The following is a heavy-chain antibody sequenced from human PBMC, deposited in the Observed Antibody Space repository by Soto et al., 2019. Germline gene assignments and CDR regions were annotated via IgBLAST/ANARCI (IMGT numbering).Heavy chain of an antibody. Sequence: SETLSLTCTVSGVSINGYYWSWIRQPPGRGLEWIGYISYSGGTNYSPSLKSRVTISLDTSENQFSLKLSSVTAADTAVYFCTRDRHAGYDYWGQGKLVTVSS. J-gene: IGHJ4*02. CDR2: ISYSGGT. CDR3: TRDRHAGYDY. D-gene: IGHD6-13*01. CDR1: GVSINGYY. V-gene: IGHV4-59*12.